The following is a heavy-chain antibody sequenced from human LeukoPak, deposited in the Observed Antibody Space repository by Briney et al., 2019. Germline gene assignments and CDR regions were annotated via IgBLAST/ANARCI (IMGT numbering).Heavy chain of an antibody. D-gene: IGHD2-15*01. V-gene: IGHV4-59*01. CDR2: IYYSGST. J-gene: IGHJ5*02. CDR1: GGSISSYY. CDR3: ARVGYCSGSNCNPRRHNWFDP. Sequence: PSETLSLTCTVSGGSISSYYWSWIRQPPGKGLEWIGYIYYSGSTNYNPSLKSRVTISVDTSKNQFSLKLSSVTAADTAVYFSARVGYCSGSNCNPRRHNWFDPWGQGTLVTVSS.